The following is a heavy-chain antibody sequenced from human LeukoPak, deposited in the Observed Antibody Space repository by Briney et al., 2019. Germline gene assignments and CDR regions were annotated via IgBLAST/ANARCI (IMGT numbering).Heavy chain of an antibody. CDR1: GHTSTTYA. CDR3: ARAAEYSNYYY. D-gene: IGHD4-11*01. Sequence: ASVTVSCKASGHTSTTYAIHWVRQAPGQGLEWMGWINAGNGNIKYSQKLQGRVTITGDTSASTAYMELSSLRSEDTAVYYCARAAEYSNYYYWGQGTLVTVSS. J-gene: IGHJ4*02. V-gene: IGHV1-3*01. CDR2: INAGNGNI.